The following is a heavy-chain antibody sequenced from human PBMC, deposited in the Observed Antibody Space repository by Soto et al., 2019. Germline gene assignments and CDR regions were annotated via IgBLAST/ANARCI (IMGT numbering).Heavy chain of an antibody. Sequence: PSETLSLTCTVSGGSISSYYWSWIRQPPGKGLEWIGYIYYSGSTNYNPSLKSRVTISVDTSKNQFSLKLSSVTAADTAVYYCASGVYGYDFWSGYPNGMDVWGQGTTV. CDR2: IYYSGST. CDR1: GGSISSYY. J-gene: IGHJ6*02. V-gene: IGHV4-59*01. D-gene: IGHD3-3*01. CDR3: ASGVYGYDFWSGYPNGMDV.